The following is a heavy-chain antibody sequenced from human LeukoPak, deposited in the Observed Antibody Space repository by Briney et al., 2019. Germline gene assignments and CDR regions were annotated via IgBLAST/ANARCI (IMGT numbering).Heavy chain of an antibody. CDR1: GGSFSGYY. D-gene: IGHD1-26*01. CDR2: INHSGST. V-gene: IGHV4-34*01. J-gene: IGHJ4*02. CDR3: ARLSGGSYDYFDY. Sequence: KTSETLSLTCAVYGGSFSGYYWSWIRQPPGKGLEWIGEINHSGSTNYNPSLKSRVTISVDTSKNQFSLKLSSVTAADTAVYYCARLSGGSYDYFDYWGQGTLVTVSS.